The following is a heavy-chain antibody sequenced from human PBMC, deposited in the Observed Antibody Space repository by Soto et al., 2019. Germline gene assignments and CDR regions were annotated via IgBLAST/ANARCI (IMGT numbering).Heavy chain of an antibody. V-gene: IGHV4-59*01. CDR1: GGSIISYY. Sequence: SETLSLTCTVSGGSIISYYCIFIRQPPGKGLEWIGYIYYSGSTNYNPSLKSRVTISVDTSKNQFSLKLSSVTAADTAVYYCASLSGSSPTADYWGQGTLVTVSS. CDR3: ASLSGSSPTADY. D-gene: IGHD1-26*01. CDR2: IYYSGST. J-gene: IGHJ4*02.